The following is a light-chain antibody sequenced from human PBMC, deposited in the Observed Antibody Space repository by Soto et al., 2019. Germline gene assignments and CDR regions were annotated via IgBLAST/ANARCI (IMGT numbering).Light chain of an antibody. Sequence: EIVMTQSPDCLAVSLGERATINCKSSQSVLYSSKNKNYLAWYQQKPGQPPKLLIYWASTRESGVPDRFSGSGSGTDFTLTISSLQAGDVAIYYCQQYYTTPYTLGQGTKLEIK. J-gene: IGKJ2*01. CDR3: QQYYTTPYT. V-gene: IGKV4-1*01. CDR1: QSVLYSSKNKNY. CDR2: WAS.